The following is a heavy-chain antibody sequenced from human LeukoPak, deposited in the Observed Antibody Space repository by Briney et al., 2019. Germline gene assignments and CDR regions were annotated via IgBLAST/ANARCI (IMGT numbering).Heavy chain of an antibody. CDR2: IYYSGST. D-gene: IGHD5-18*01. Sequence: SETLSLTCNVSGGSVSSTSYYWRWIRQPPGKGLEWIGYIYYSGSTNYKSSLKSRVTISVDTSKNQFSLKLSSVTAADTAVYYCARTTEGGYSYGYFYYYYMDVWGKGTTVTISS. CDR3: ARTTEGGYSYGYFYYYYMDV. V-gene: IGHV4-61*01. CDR1: GGSVSSTSYY. J-gene: IGHJ6*03.